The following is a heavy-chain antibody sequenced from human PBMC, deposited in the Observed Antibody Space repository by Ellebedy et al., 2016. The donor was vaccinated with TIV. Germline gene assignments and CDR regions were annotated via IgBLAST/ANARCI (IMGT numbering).Heavy chain of an antibody. Sequence: SETLSLTCTVSGGSMSSYYWTWIRQPPGKGLEWIGYIDYSGSTNYNPSLKSRVTISVDTSKNQFSLQLTSVTAADTAVYYCARTLYYDSSGYALFDYWGQGTLVTVSA. CDR1: GGSMSSYY. CDR2: IDYSGST. J-gene: IGHJ4*02. CDR3: ARTLYYDSSGYALFDY. D-gene: IGHD3-22*01. V-gene: IGHV4-59*08.